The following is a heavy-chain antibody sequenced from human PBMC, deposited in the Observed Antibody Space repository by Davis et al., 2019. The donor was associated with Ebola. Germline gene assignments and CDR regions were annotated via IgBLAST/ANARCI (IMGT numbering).Heavy chain of an antibody. D-gene: IGHD3-22*01. J-gene: IGHJ4*02. CDR2: IYYSGST. Sequence: TFSNYWMSWVRQAPGKGLEWIGSIYYSGSTYYNPSLKSRVTISVDTSKNQFSLKLSSVTAADTAVYYCARRYYYDSSGYYYWGQGTLVTVSS. V-gene: IGHV4-39*01. CDR3: ARRYYYDSSGYYY. CDR1: TFSNYW.